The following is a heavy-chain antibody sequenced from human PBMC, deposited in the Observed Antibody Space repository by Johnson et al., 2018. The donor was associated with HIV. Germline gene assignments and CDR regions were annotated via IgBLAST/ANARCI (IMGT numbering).Heavy chain of an antibody. J-gene: IGHJ3*02. CDR2: INWHGGST. Sequence: VQLVEFGGGVVRPGGSLRLSCAASGFTFDDYGMSWVRQAPGKGLEWVSGINWHGGSTGYADSVKSRFTISRDNAKNSLYLQMNSLRAEDTAVYYCARDEWRIRAFDIWGQGTMVTVSS. CDR1: GFTFDDYG. CDR3: ARDEWRIRAFDI. V-gene: IGHV3-20*04. D-gene: IGHD2-8*01.